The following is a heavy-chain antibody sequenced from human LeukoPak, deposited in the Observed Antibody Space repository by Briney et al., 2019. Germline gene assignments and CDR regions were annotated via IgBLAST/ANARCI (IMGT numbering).Heavy chain of an antibody. CDR2: IYYSGST. D-gene: IGHD3-22*01. CDR1: GGSVSSGSYY. V-gene: IGHV4-61*01. CDR3: ARHRDYYDT. Sequence: PSETLSLTCTVSGGSVSSGSYYWSWIRQPPGKGLEWIGYIYYSGSTNYNPSLKSRVIISGDTSKNQISLKLTSVTAADTAVYFCARHRDYYDTWGRGTLVTVSS. J-gene: IGHJ4*01.